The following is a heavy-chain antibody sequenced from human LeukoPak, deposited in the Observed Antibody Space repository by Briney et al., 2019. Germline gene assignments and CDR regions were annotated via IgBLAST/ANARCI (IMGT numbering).Heavy chain of an antibody. CDR2: IYYSGST. V-gene: IGHV4-39*01. CDR3: ARATMVRGVTSNNWFDP. Sequence: SETLSLTCTVSGGSISSSSYYWGWIRQPPGKVLEWIESIYYSGSTYYNPSLKSRVTISLDTSKNQFSLKLSSVTAADTAVYYCARATMVRGVTSNNWFDPWGQGTLVTVSS. D-gene: IGHD3-10*01. J-gene: IGHJ5*02. CDR1: GGSISSSSYY.